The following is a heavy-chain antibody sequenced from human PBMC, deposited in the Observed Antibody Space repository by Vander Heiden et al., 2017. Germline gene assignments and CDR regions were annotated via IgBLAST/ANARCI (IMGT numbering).Heavy chain of an antibody. CDR3: AKDMYSFDSSGFFYALDY. CDR1: AFTFSRYA. D-gene: IGHD3-22*01. V-gene: IGHV3-23*01. J-gene: IGHJ4*02. Sequence: EVQLLESGVGLVQPGGSLRLACAASAFTFSRYAMNWVRQAPGKGLEWVSAVSGSGGNTYYADSVKGRFTISRDSSKNTLYLQMNSLRAEDTAAYYCAKDMYSFDSSGFFYALDYWGQGTLVTVSS. CDR2: VSGSGGNT.